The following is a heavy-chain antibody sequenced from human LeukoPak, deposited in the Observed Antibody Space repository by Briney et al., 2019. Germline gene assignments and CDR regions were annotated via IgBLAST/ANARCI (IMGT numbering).Heavy chain of an antibody. V-gene: IGHV1-2*02. CDR2: INPNSGGT. CDR3: ARELVVPATPAGYYYYGMGD. Sequence: AASVKDSCKASGYTFTGYYMHWVRQAPGQGLEWMGWINPNSGGTNYAQKFQGRVTMTRDTSISTAYMELSRLRSDDTAVYYCARELVVPATPAGYYYYGMGDLGQGTMVTVSS. D-gene: IGHD2-2*01. CDR1: GYTFTGYY. J-gene: IGHJ6*02.